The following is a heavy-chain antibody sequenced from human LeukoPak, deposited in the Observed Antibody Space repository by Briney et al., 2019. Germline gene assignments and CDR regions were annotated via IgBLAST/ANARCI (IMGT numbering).Heavy chain of an antibody. V-gene: IGHV3-53*01. CDR3: ARDSLRSGYLDY. CDR2: IYSGGST. D-gene: IGHD3-3*01. J-gene: IGHJ4*02. Sequence: GGSLRLSCAASGFTVSSNYMSWVRQAPGKGLEWVSVIYSGGSTYYADSVKGRFTISGDNSKNTLYLQMNSLRAEDTAVYYCARDSLRSGYLDYWGQGTLVTVSS. CDR1: GFTVSSNY.